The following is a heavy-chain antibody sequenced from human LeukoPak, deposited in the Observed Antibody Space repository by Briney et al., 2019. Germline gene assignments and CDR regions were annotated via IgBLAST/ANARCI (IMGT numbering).Heavy chain of an antibody. CDR1: GGSISSSSYY. CDR3: ARHGHCSSTSCSTYYYGMDV. D-gene: IGHD2-2*02. J-gene: IGHJ6*02. V-gene: IGHV4-39*01. Sequence: SETLSLTCTVSGGSISSSSYYWGWIRQPPGKGLEWIGSIYYSGSTHYNPSLKGRVTISVDTSKNQFSLKLSSVTAADTAVYYCARHGHCSSTSCSTYYYGMDVWGQGTTVTVSS. CDR2: IYYSGST.